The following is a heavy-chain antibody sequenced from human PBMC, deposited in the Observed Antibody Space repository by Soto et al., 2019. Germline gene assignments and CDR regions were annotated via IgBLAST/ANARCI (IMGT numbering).Heavy chain of an antibody. CDR2: IFYTWTT. Sequence: SETLSLTCSVSGGSISYNSYYWGWIRQPPVKGLEWVGGIFYTWTTYYSPSLKDLVTMSVDTSKNSFSLSLTSVTAADTAVYFCARLVVVAPVANAWGQGTLVTVSS. CDR3: ARLVVVAPVANA. CDR1: GGSISYNSYY. J-gene: IGHJ5*02. V-gene: IGHV4-39*02. D-gene: IGHD2-2*01.